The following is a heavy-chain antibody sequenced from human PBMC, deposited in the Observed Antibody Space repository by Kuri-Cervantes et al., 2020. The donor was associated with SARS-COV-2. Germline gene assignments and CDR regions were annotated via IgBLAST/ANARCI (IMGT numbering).Heavy chain of an antibody. D-gene: IGHD3/OR15-3a*01. V-gene: IGHV4-61*01. Sequence: GSLRLSCSVSGFSVTSGSYYWSWLRQYPGKGLEWIGYIYYGGSTTYNPALKSRVTISIDMTNNQFFLNLRGASAADTAVYYCARGFWTGFLFDSWDQGSLVTVSS. CDR3: ARGFWTGFLFDS. J-gene: IGHJ4*02. CDR2: IYYGGST. CDR1: GFSVTSGSYY.